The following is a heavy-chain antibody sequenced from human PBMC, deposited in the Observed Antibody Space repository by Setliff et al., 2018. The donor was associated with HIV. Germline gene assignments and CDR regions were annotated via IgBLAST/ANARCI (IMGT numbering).Heavy chain of an antibody. Sequence: ASVKVSCKASGGAFSSYAISWVRQAPGQGLEWMGGIIPISGTVNYAQKFWGRVTITTHESTSTAYMELSSLRSEDTAVYYCARDFGGYCSSMSCPGLFDPWGQGTLVTVSS. CDR3: ARDFGGYCSSMSCPGLFDP. CDR2: IIPISGTV. D-gene: IGHD2-2*01. CDR1: GGAFSSYA. V-gene: IGHV1-69*05. J-gene: IGHJ5*02.